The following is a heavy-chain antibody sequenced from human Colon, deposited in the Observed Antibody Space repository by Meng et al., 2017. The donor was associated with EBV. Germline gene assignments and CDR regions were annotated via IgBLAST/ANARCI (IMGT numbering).Heavy chain of an antibody. CDR2: IDDSGST. D-gene: IGHD1-26*01. J-gene: IGHJ4*02. Sequence: QRQLEASAPGRVKPSGTLSLTCGVSGVSISSNIRWTWVRQPPGKGLEWIGDIDDSGSTNYNPSLNSRISISLDKSKNHFSLKVNSVTAADTAVYYCARGKQDAWELLAYWGQGALVTVSS. CDR3: ARGKQDAWELLAY. CDR1: GVSISSNIR. V-gene: IGHV4-4*02.